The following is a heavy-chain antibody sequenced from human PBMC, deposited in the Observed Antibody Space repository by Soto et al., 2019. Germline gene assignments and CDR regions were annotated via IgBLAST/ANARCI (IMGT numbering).Heavy chain of an antibody. CDR3: AERTSGTTWGESDY. V-gene: IGHV1-18*04. Sequence: VPVMQSGAEVKKPGDSVKVSCKTSGYIFSDYGITWVRQAPGQGLGWMGWISGYSGNANLAQKFQGRVTMTTDKSTRTAYMELRRLRSDDTAVYYWAERTSGTTWGESDYWGQGTLVTVSS. CDR2: ISGYSGNA. D-gene: IGHD4-17*01. J-gene: IGHJ4*02. CDR1: GYIFSDYG.